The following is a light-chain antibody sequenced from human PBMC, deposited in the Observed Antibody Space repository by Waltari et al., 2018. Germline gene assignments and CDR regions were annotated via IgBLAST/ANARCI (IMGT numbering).Light chain of an antibody. CDR3: QQYGSPPYT. Sequence: EIVLTQSPATLSLSPGERATLSCRASQSMSSNQLAWYQQKPGQAPRLLIYGASSRATGVPDRFSGSGSGTDFALSISRLEPEDFAVYYCQQYGSPPYTFGQGTKLEIK. CDR2: GAS. J-gene: IGKJ2*01. CDR1: QSMSSNQ. V-gene: IGKV3-20*01.